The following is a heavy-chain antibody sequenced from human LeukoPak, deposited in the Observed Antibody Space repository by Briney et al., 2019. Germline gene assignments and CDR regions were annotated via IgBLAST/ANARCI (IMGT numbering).Heavy chain of an antibody. V-gene: IGHV4-34*01. CDR1: GGSISSYY. Sequence: SETLSLICTVSGGSISSYYWSWIRQPPGKGLEWIGEINHSGSTNYNPSLKSRVTISVDTSKNQFSLKLSSVTAADTAVYYCARGGSYCGGDYPCYYFDYWGQGTLVTVSS. D-gene: IGHD2-21*02. CDR2: INHSGST. J-gene: IGHJ4*02. CDR3: ARGGSYCGGDYPCYYFDY.